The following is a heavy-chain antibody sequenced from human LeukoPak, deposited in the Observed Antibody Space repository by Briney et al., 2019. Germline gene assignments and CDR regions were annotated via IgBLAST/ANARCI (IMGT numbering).Heavy chain of an antibody. Sequence: SETLSLTCAVSGGSISSGGYSWSWIRQPPGKGLEWIGYIYYSGSTNYNPSLKSRVTISVDTSKNQFSADTAAYYCARMVRGVITLFDYWGQGTLVTVSS. CDR3: ARMVRGVITLFDY. CDR2: IYYSGST. D-gene: IGHD3-10*01. CDR1: GGSISSGGYS. J-gene: IGHJ4*02. V-gene: IGHV4-61*08.